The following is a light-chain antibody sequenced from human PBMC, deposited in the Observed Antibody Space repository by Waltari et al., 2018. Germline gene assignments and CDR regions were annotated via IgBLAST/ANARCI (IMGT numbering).Light chain of an antibody. CDR2: DPS. CDR3: QQFNSYPL. V-gene: IGKV1-13*02. CDR1: QGISSA. Sequence: AIQLTQSPSSLSASVGDRVTITCRASQGISSALAWYQQKPGKAPKLLIYDPSSLESGVPSRFSGSGSGTDFTLTISSLQPEDFATYYCQQFNSYPLFGQGTKLEIK. J-gene: IGKJ2*01.